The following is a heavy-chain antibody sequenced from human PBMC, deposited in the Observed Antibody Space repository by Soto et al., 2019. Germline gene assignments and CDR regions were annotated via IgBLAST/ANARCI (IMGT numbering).Heavy chain of an antibody. D-gene: IGHD6-13*01. CDR3: ARRPGIAASYGMDV. J-gene: IGHJ6*02. V-gene: IGHV5-51*01. CDR2: IYPGDSDT. CDR1: GYSFTSYW. Sequence: GDSLKISCKGSGYSFTSYWIGWVRQMPGKGLEWMGIIYPGDSDTRYSPSFQGHVTISADKSISTASLQWSRLKASHTAMYNCARRPGIAASYGMDVWGQGTTVTVSS.